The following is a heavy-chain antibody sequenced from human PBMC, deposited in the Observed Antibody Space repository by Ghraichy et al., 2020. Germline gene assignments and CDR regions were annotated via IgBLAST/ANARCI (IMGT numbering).Heavy chain of an antibody. D-gene: IGHD3-10*02. CDR2: IYYTGST. CDR3: ARSYVSYVD. Sequence: SETLSLTCTVSGGSISSTDYYCNWIRQSPGKGLEWIGGIYYTGSTYYNPSLKSRVTISVDTSKNQFSLNLGSVTAADTAVYYCARSYVSYVDWGQGTLVTVSS. V-gene: IGHV4-39*01. CDR1: GGSISSTDYY. J-gene: IGHJ4*02.